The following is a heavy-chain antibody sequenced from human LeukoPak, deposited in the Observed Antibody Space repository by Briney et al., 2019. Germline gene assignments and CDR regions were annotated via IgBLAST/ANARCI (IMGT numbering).Heavy chain of an antibody. Sequence: PGGSLRLSCAASGFTFSSYAMHWVRQAPGKGLEWVAVISYDGSNKYYADSVKGRFTISRDNAKNSLYLQMNSLRAEDTAVYYCPLELGEGFDYWGQGTLVTVSS. CDR1: GFTFSSYA. J-gene: IGHJ4*02. CDR3: PLELGEGFDY. D-gene: IGHD1-7*01. V-gene: IGHV3-30*04. CDR2: ISYDGSNK.